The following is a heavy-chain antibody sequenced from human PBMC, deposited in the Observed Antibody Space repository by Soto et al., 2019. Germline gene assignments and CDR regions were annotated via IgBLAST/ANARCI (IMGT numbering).Heavy chain of an antibody. CDR1: GGTFSSYA. Sequence: SVKVSCKASGGTFSSYAISWVRQAPGRGLEWMGGIIPIFGTANYAQKFQGRVTITADGSTSTVYMELSSLRSEDTAVYYCASSGIAAARDYYYGMDVWGQGTAVTVSS. CDR2: IIPIFGTA. J-gene: IGHJ6*02. D-gene: IGHD6-13*01. CDR3: ASSGIAAARDYYYGMDV. V-gene: IGHV1-69*13.